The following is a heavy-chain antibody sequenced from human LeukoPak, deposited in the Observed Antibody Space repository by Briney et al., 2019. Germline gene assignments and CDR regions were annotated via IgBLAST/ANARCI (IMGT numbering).Heavy chain of an antibody. D-gene: IGHD4-17*01. Sequence: SETLSLTCAVSGGSISSGGYSWSWIRQPPGKGLEWIGYIYHSGSTYYNPSLKSRVTISVDGSKNQFSLKLSSVTAADTAVYYCARVEYGDSFDYWGQGTLVTVSS. CDR3: ARVEYGDSFDY. CDR1: GGSISSGGYS. J-gene: IGHJ4*02. CDR2: IYHSGST. V-gene: IGHV4-30-2*01.